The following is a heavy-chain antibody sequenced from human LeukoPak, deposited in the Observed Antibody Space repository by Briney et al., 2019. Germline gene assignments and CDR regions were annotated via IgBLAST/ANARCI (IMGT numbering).Heavy chain of an antibody. CDR2: IYSGGST. Sequence: GGSLRLSCAASGFTFSSYSMNWVRQAPGKGLEWVSVIYSGGSTYYADSVKGRFTISRDNSKNTLYLQMNSLRAEDTAVYYCAREWSGYYYFDYWGQGTLVTVSS. V-gene: IGHV3-66*01. J-gene: IGHJ4*02. CDR3: AREWSGYYYFDY. D-gene: IGHD3-3*01. CDR1: GFTFSSYS.